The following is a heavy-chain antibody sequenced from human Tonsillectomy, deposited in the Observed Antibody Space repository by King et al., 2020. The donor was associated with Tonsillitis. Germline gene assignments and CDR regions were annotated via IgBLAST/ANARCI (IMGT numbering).Heavy chain of an antibody. D-gene: IGHD4-11*01. V-gene: IGHV3-30*04. CDR1: GFTFSTYA. Sequence: VQLVESGGGVVQPGRSLRLSCAASGFTFSTYAMHWVRQAPGKGLAWVAVISYDGSNRYYADSVKGRFTISRDNLKNTLYLQMNSLRPEDTAVYYCASDIHYSKPDYWRQGTLVTVSS. CDR2: ISYDGSNR. J-gene: IGHJ4*02. CDR3: ASDIHYSKPDY.